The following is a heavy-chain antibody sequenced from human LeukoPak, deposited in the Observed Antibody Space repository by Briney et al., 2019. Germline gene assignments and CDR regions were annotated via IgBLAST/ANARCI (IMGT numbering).Heavy chain of an antibody. CDR2: ISSSSNYI. V-gene: IGHV3-21*01. Sequence: GGSLRLSCAASGFTFSTYSMNWVRRAPGKGLEWVSSISSSSNYIYYADSVKGRFTISRDNAKNSLLLQMNSLRAADTAVYYCAGAKNNYFNYWGQGTLVTVSS. CDR1: GFTFSTYS. J-gene: IGHJ4*02. CDR3: AGAKNNYFNY.